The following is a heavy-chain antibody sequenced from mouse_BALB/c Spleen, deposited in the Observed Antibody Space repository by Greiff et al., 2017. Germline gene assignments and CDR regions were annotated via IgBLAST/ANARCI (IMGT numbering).Heavy chain of an antibody. CDR3: AREGGNSPWFAY. CDR1: GFSLSRYS. J-gene: IGHJ3*01. Sequence: VNVVESGPGLVAPSQSLSITCTVSGFSLSRYSVHWVRQPPGKGLEWLGMIWGGGSTDYNSALKSRLSISKDNSKSQVFLKMNSLQTDDTAMYYCAREGGNSPWFAYWGQGTLVTVSA. V-gene: IGHV2-6-4*01. CDR2: IWGGGST. D-gene: IGHD2-1*01.